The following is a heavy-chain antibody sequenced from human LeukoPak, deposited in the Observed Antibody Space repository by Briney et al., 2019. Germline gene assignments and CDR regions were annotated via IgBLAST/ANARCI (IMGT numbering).Heavy chain of an antibody. D-gene: IGHD3-3*01. CDR2: ISGYNGNI. J-gene: IGHJ4*02. CDR3: ATGEVEWLSFDY. CDR1: GYTFSSYG. V-gene: IGHV1-18*01. Sequence: ASVKVSCKASGYTFSSYGISWVRQAPGQGLEWMGWISGYNGNINYAQKLQGRVTMATDTSTSTAYMELRSLRSDDTAVYYCATGEVEWLSFDYWGQGTLVTVSS.